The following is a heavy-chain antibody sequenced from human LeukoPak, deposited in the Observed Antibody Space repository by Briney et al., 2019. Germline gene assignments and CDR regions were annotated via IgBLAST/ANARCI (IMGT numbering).Heavy chain of an antibody. CDR3: ARDLKAYCSGGSCYRLDY. D-gene: IGHD2-15*01. J-gene: IGHJ4*02. V-gene: IGHV1-18*01. Sequence: GASVKVSCKASGYTFTSYGISWVRQAPGQGLEWMGWISAYNGNTNYAQKLQGRVTMTTDTSTSTAYMELSSLRSEDTAVYYCARDLKAYCSGGSCYRLDYWGQGTLVTVSS. CDR1: GYTFTSYG. CDR2: ISAYNGNT.